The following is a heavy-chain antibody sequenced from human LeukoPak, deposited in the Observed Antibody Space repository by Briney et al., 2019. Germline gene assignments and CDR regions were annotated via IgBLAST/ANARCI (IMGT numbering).Heavy chain of an antibody. J-gene: IGHJ4*02. Sequence: SETLSLTCTVSGGSINSYYWSWIRQPPGKGLEWIGYIYYSGSSNYNPSFKSRVTISVDASKNQFSLKLTSVTAADTAVYYCARVSGYGGNSGVWGQGTLVTVSS. CDR2: IYYSGSS. V-gene: IGHV4-59*01. D-gene: IGHD4-23*01. CDR3: ARVSGYGGNSGV. CDR1: GGSINSYY.